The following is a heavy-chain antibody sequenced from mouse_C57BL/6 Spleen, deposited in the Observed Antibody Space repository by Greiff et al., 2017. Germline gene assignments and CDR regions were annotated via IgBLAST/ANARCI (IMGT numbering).Heavy chain of an antibody. D-gene: IGHD1-1*01. Sequence: QVQLQQSGPELVKPGASVKISCKASGYAFSSSWMNWVKQRPGKGLEWIGRIYPGDGDTNYNGKFKGKATLTADKSSSTAYMQLSSLTSEDSAVYFCARRDYGSSHGGYFDVWGTGTTVTVSS. CDR1: GYAFSSSW. V-gene: IGHV1-82*01. CDR3: ARRDYGSSHGGYFDV. CDR2: IYPGDGDT. J-gene: IGHJ1*03.